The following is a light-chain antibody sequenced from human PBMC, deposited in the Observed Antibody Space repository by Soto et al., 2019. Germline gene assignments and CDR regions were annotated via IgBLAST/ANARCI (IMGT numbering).Light chain of an antibody. CDR2: DAF. J-gene: IGKJ1*01. Sequence: EIVLTQSPATLSLSPGERATLPCRASQSVGSFLAWYQQKPGQAPRLLIYDAFNRATGIPARFSGSGSGTDFTLTISSLEPDDFAVYYCQQRSNWPLTFGRGTKVEI. CDR1: QSVGSF. CDR3: QQRSNWPLT. V-gene: IGKV3-11*01.